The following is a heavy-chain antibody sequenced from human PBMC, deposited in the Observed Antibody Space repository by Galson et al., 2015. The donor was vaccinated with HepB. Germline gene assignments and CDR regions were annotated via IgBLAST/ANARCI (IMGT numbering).Heavy chain of an antibody. D-gene: IGHD3-10*01. CDR2: ISYDGSNK. V-gene: IGHV3-30*04. CDR3: ARYRSVTMVRGSVNWFDP. Sequence: SLRLSCAASGFTFSSNAMHWVRQAPGKGLEWVAVISYDGSNKYYADSVKGRFTISRDNSKNTLYLQMNSLRAEDTAVYYCARYRSVTMVRGSVNWFDPWGQGTLVTVSS. CDR1: GFTFSSNA. J-gene: IGHJ5*02.